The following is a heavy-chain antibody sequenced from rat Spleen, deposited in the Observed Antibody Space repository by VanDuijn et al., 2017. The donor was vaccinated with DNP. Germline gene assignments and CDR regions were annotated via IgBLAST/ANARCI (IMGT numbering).Heavy chain of an antibody. CDR1: GFTFSSYW. D-gene: IGHD1-3*01. J-gene: IGHJ2*01. CDR3: AHNYGSPDY. V-gene: IGHV5-58*01. Sequence: EVQLVETGGGVVQPGRSLKLSCVASGFTFSSYWMYWIRQAPGKGLEWVASINPDGGSTYYSDSVKGRFAISRDNAKSTLYLQMESLRSEDTATYYCAHNYGSPDYWGQGVMVTVSS. CDR2: INPDGGST.